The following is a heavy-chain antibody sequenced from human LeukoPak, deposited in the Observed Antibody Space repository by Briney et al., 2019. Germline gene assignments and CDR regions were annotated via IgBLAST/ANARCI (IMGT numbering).Heavy chain of an antibody. CDR3: ARAGVRTYFDS. Sequence: SGGSLRLSCAVFGFTFSDYYMDWVRQAPGKGLEWIGRSRGKANSYTTEYAASVKGRFTISRDESKNSLYLQMNSLKTEDTALYYCARAGVRTYFDSWGQGTPVTVSS. V-gene: IGHV3-72*01. CDR1: GFTFSDYY. CDR2: SRGKANSYTT. J-gene: IGHJ4*02. D-gene: IGHD2-8*01.